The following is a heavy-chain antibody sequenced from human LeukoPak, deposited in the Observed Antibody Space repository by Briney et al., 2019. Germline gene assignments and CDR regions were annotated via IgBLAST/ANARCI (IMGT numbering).Heavy chain of an antibody. CDR2: INSDGSYI. CDR3: AKGSTTEGYLRHDY. V-gene: IGHV3-64*04. CDR1: GFTFSLYA. Sequence: GGSLRLSCSASGFTFSLYAMHWVRQAPGKGLEYVSAINSDGSYIYYADSVKGQFIISRDNSENTLHLQMNSLRADDTAVYYCAKGSTTEGYLRHDYWGQGTLVTVSS. J-gene: IGHJ4*02. D-gene: IGHD4-17*01.